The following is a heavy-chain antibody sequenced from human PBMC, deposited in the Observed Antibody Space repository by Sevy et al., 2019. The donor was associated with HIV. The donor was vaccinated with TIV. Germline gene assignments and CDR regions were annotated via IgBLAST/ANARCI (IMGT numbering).Heavy chain of an antibody. CDR2: IIPIFGTA. V-gene: IGHV1-69*13. CDR3: ARVESGSYSQHYYSYGMDI. D-gene: IGHD1-26*01. Sequence: ASVKVSCKASGGTFSSYAISWVRQAPGQGLEWMGGIIPIFGTANYAQKFQGRVTITADESTSTAYMELSSLRSEDTAVYYCARVESGSYSQHYYSYGMDIWGQGTTVTVSS. CDR1: GGTFSSYA. J-gene: IGHJ6*02.